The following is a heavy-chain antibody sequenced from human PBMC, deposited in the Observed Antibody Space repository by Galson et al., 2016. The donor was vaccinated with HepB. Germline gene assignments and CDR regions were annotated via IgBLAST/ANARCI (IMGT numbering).Heavy chain of an antibody. CDR3: VNHGGFDY. CDR1: GFSFSTSG. Sequence: SLRLSCAASGFSFSTSGMSWVRQTPGRGLEWVSGITNSGGATHYADSVKGRFTLSRDNSKNTLSLYMNSLRAGDTAVYYCVNHGGFDYWRQGALVTVSS. CDR2: ITNSGGAT. D-gene: IGHD3-16*01. V-gene: IGHV3-23*01. J-gene: IGHJ4*02.